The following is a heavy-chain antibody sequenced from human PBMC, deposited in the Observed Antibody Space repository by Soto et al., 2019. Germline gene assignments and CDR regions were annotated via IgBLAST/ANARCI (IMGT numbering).Heavy chain of an antibody. Sequence: QVQLVESGGGVVQPGRSLKLSCKASGFTFSNHVMHWVRQAPGKGLEWVALIWFDGSDKYYADSVKGRFTISRDNSKNTLSLQMNILRVEDTAVYYCASDPSDSSGILDHWGPGSLVTCSS. J-gene: IGHJ4*02. CDR2: IWFDGSDK. CDR1: GFTFSNHV. V-gene: IGHV3-33*01. CDR3: ASDPSDSSGILDH. D-gene: IGHD3-22*01.